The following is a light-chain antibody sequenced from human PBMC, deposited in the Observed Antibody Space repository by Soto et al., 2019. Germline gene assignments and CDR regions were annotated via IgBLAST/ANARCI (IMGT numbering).Light chain of an antibody. CDR1: QRVTTY. J-gene: IGKJ1*01. CDR2: AAS. V-gene: IGKV1-39*01. Sequence: DIQMTQSPSSLSASVGDRVTITCRASQRVTTYLNWYQQKPGKAPKLLIYAASSLQSGVPSRFSGTGSGTDFTLTISSLQPEDFATYYCQQSNIIPLTFGQGTTVEIK. CDR3: QQSNIIPLT.